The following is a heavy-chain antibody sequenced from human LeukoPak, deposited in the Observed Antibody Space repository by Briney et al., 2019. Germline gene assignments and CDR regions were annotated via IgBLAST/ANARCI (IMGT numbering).Heavy chain of an antibody. V-gene: IGHV1-2*02. CDR2: INPNSGGT. Sequence: GASVKVSCKASGYTFTDYFLHWVRQAPGQGLEWMGWINPNSGGTDFAQKFRDRVTVTSDTSINTAYMELSSLTSDDTAVYYCAREDVRGGYFYGMDVWGQGTTVTVSS. J-gene: IGHJ6*02. D-gene: IGHD3-10*02. CDR1: GYTFTDYF. CDR3: AREDVRGGYFYGMDV.